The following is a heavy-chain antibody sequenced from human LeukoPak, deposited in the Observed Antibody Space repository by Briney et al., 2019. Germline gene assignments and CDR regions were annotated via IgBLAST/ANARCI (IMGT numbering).Heavy chain of an antibody. CDR3: ARVGYCSSTSCYDYYYMDV. CDR1: GGSVSVSSSY. V-gene: IGHV4-39*02. Sequence: SETLSLTCTVSGGSVSVSSSYWGWIRQPPGKGLEWIGSIHYSGSTYYNPSLKSRLSFSLDTSKNHFSLKLSSVTAADTAVYYCARVGYCSSTSCYDYYYMDVWGKGTTVTVSS. D-gene: IGHD2-2*01. J-gene: IGHJ6*03. CDR2: IHYSGST.